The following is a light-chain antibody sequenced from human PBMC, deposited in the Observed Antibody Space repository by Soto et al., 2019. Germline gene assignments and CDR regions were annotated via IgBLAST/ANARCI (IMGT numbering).Light chain of an antibody. CDR1: QSVLFSSNNKNY. J-gene: IGKJ1*01. Sequence: DIVMTQSPDSLAVSLGERATINCKSSQSVLFSSNNKNYLAWYQQKPGQPPKLLIYWASTRESGVPDRFSGSGSGTDFTLTISSLQVEDVAVYYCQQYNSDSWTFGRGTKVEIK. V-gene: IGKV4-1*01. CDR3: QQYNSDSWT. CDR2: WAS.